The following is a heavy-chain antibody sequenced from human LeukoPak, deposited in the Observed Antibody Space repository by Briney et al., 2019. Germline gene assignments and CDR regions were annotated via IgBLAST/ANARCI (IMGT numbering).Heavy chain of an antibody. CDR2: ISSSSSTI. CDR1: GFTFSSYS. Sequence: GGSLRLSCSASGFTFSSYSMNWVRQAPGKGLEWVSYISSSSSTIYYADSVKGRFTISRDNAKNSLYLQMNSLRAEDTAVYYCARDSSGWYHHIDYWGQGTLVTASS. V-gene: IGHV3-48*01. D-gene: IGHD6-19*01. J-gene: IGHJ4*02. CDR3: ARDSSGWYHHIDY.